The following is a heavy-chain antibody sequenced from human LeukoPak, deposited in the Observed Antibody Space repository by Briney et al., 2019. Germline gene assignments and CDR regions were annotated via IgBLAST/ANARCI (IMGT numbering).Heavy chain of an antibody. CDR3: ARWKSSGWAFDI. J-gene: IGHJ3*02. CDR2: ISSSSSSYI. D-gene: IGHD1-1*01. V-gene: IGHV3-21*01. CDR1: GFTFSSYS. Sequence: AGGSLRLSCAASGFTFSSYSMNWVRQAPGKGLEWVSSISSSSSSYIYYADSVKGRFTISRDNAKNSLYLQMNSLRAEDTAVYYCARWKSSGWAFDIWGQGTMVTVSP.